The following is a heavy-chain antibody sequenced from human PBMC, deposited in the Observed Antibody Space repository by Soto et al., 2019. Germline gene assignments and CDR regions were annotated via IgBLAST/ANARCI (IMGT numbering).Heavy chain of an antibody. CDR3: ARGTGTTYYYYGMDV. CDR1: GYTFTSYA. D-gene: IGHD1-1*01. J-gene: IGHJ6*02. V-gene: IGHV1-3*01. Sequence: ASVKVSCKASGYTFTSYAMHWVRQAPGQRLEWMGWINAGNGNTKYSQKFQGRVTITRDTSASTAYMELSSVTAADTAVYYCARGTGTTYYYYGMDVWGQGTTVTVSS. CDR2: INAGNGNT.